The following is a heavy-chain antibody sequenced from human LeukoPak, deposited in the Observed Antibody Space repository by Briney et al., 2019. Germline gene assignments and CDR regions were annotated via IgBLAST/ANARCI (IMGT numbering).Heavy chain of an antibody. CDR2: IIPIFGTA. CDR1: GGTFSSYA. J-gene: IGHJ6*04. Sequence: SSVNVSFKASGGTFSSYANSWVRQAPGQGLEWMGRIIPIFGTANYSHKFHGRATITADESTSTAYMELSSLRSEDTAVYYCARDPIHCSGGSCYSRAYYYYYGMDVWGKGTTVTVSS. CDR3: ARDPIHCSGGSCYSRAYYYYYGMDV. D-gene: IGHD2-15*01. V-gene: IGHV1-69*13.